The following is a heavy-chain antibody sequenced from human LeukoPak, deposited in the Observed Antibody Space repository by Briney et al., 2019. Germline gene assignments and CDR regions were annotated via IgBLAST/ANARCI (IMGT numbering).Heavy chain of an antibody. CDR3: ARDRGPRLYYFDY. V-gene: IGHV1-69*05. J-gene: IGHJ4*02. Sequence: SVKVSCKASGGTFSSYAISWVRQAPGQGLEWMGGIIPIFGTANYAQKFQGRVTITTDESTSTAYMELSSLRSEDTAVYYCARDRGPRLYYFDYWGQGTLVTVSS. CDR2: IIPIFGTA. CDR1: GGTFSSYA. D-gene: IGHD3-10*01.